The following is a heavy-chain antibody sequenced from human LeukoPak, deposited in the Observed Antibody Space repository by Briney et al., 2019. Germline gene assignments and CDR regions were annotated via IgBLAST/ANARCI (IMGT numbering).Heavy chain of an antibody. CDR2: IDSSSSRI. V-gene: IGHV3-21*01. J-gene: IGHJ4*02. CDR1: GFTFSTYT. D-gene: IGHD5-12*01. Sequence: PGGSLRLSCADSGFTFSTYTMNWVRQAPGKGLEWVSSIDSSSSRIYYADSLKGRFTISRDNAKNSLYLQMNSLRAEDTAVYYCARGSAYDWDYWGQGTLVTVSS. CDR3: ARGSAYDWDY.